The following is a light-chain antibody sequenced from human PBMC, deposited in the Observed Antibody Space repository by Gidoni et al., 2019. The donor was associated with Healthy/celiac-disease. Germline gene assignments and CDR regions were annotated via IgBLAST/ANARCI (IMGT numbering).Light chain of an antibody. CDR3: MQALQTPRT. CDR1: QSRLHSNGYHY. V-gene: IGKV2-28*01. CDR2: LGS. J-gene: IGKJ4*01. Sequence: IVTPQSPLSLPVTPGEPTSISGMSSQSRLHSNGYHYLDWYLQKQGQSPQLLIYLGSNRASGVPDSFSGSGTGTDFTLKISRGEAEVVEINYCMQALQTPRTFGGGTKVEIK.